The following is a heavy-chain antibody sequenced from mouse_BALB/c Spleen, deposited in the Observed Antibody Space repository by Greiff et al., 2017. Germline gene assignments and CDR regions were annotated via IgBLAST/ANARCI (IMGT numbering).Heavy chain of an antibody. CDR2: IYPGNVNT. Sequence: QVQLQQSGPELVKPGASVRISCKASGYTFTSYYIHWVKQRPGQGLEWIGWIYPGNVNTKYNEKFKGKATLTADKSSSTAYMQLSSLTSEDSAVYFCARSGLRLHFDYWGQGTTLTVSS. D-gene: IGHD1-2*01. CDR1: GYTFTSYY. V-gene: IGHV1S56*01. CDR3: ARSGLRLHFDY. J-gene: IGHJ2*01.